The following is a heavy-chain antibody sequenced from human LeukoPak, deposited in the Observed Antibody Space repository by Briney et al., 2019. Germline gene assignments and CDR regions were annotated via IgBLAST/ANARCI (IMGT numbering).Heavy chain of an antibody. V-gene: IGHV3-66*01. J-gene: IGHJ4*02. Sequence: PGGSLRLSCAASGFIVSSNYMAWVRQAPGKGLEWVSVIYSGGSTYYADSVKGRFTISRDNSKNTLYLQMNSLRAEDTAVYYCARGSIYCSGGSCPADYWGQGTLVTVSS. CDR1: GFIVSSNY. CDR3: ARGSIYCSGGSCPADY. D-gene: IGHD2-15*01. CDR2: IYSGGST.